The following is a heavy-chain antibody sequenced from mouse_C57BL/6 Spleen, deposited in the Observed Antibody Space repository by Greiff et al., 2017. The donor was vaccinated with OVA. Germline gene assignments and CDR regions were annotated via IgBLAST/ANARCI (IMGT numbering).Heavy chain of an antibody. J-gene: IGHJ1*03. CDR3: ARRHYGSSCWYFDV. Sequence: QVQLQQPGAELVRPGSSVKLSCKASGYTFTSYWMHWVKQRPIQGLEWIGNIDPSDSETHYNQKFKDKATLTVDKSSSTAYMQLSSLTSEDSAVYCCARRHYGSSCWYFDVWGTGTTVTVSS. D-gene: IGHD1-1*01. CDR2: IDPSDSET. V-gene: IGHV1-52*01. CDR1: GYTFTSYW.